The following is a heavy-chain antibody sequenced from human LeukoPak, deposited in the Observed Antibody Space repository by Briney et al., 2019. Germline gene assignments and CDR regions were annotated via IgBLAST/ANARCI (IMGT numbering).Heavy chain of an antibody. CDR3: ARGLYCSSTSCRTKKNWFDP. CDR1: GFTFSGYY. Sequence: SVTLSLTCAGYGFTFSGYYWSWLRQPPGKGREGCGEINHSGSTNYNPSLKSRVTISVDTSKNQFSLKLSAVTAADTAVYYCARGLYCSSTSCRTKKNWFDPWGQGTLVTVSS. D-gene: IGHD2-2*01. CDR2: INHSGST. J-gene: IGHJ5*02. V-gene: IGHV4-34*01.